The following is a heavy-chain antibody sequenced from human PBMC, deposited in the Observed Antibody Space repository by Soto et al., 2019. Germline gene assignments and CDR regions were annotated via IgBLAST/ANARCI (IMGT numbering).Heavy chain of an antibody. CDR3: ARGDTYYVNWYFDY. CDR2: ISAYSGNT. Sequence: QVQLVQSGAEVKKPGASVKVSCKTSGFTFTNYYINWVRQAPGQGLEVMGWISAYSGNTNYAQNLQGRVTMTTDKSASTAYPELRSLRSDDTAVYFCARGDTYYVNWYFDYWGQGNLVTVSS. J-gene: IGHJ4*02. CDR1: GFTFTNYY. V-gene: IGHV1-18*01. D-gene: IGHD1-1*01.